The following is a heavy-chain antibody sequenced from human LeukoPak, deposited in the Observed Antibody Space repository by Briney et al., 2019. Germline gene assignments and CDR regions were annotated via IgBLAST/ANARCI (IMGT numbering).Heavy chain of an antibody. V-gene: IGHV4-59*08. D-gene: IGHD3-22*01. CDR2: FYYSGSS. J-gene: IGHJ4*02. Sequence: SETLSLTCTVSGDSISGYYWSWIRQPPGKGLEWIGFFYYSGSSNYNPSLKSRVTMSLDTSKNQFSLNLRSVTAVDTAVYYCARRDNSGYYVYWGQGTLVTVSS. CDR1: GDSISGYY. CDR3: ARRDNSGYYVY.